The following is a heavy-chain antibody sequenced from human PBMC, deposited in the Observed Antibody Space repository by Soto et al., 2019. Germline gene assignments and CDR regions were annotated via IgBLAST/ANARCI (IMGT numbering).Heavy chain of an antibody. J-gene: IGHJ3*02. CDR2: VTGSGVTT. D-gene: IGHD1-26*01. V-gene: IGHV3-23*01. CDR3: TKSQSGSYFAAFDI. Sequence: ASVKVSCKASGYTFTSYGMNWVRQAPGKGLEWVSAVTGSGVTTWYAESFKGRFTISRDNSKNTVFLQMNSLTAEDTAVYYCTKSQSGSYFAAFDIWGQGTMVTVSS. CDR1: GYTFTSYG.